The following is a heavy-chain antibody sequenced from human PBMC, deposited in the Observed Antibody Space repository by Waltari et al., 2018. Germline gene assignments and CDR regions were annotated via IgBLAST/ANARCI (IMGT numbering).Heavy chain of an antibody. CDR3: ARGGGLLRGVSGYGYGMDV. CDR1: GYSISSGYY. Sequence: QVQLQESGPRLVTPSETLSLNCAVSGYSISSGYYWDWIRQPPGKGLGWMGTINHSGLTYYNPSLKSRVTISVDTSKNHFSLEMRSVTAADTAVYYCARGGGLLRGVSGYGYGMDVWGQGTTVTVSS. CDR2: INHSGLT. D-gene: IGHD3-10*01. V-gene: IGHV4-38-2*01. J-gene: IGHJ6*02.